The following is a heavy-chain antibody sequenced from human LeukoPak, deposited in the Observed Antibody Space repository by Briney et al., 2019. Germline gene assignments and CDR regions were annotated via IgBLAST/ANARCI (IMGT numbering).Heavy chain of an antibody. CDR2: IYTSGSS. V-gene: IGHV4-61*02. CDR1: SGSIGTGSYY. D-gene: IGHD3-22*01. CDR3: ARERIHYYDSSGYYYFDY. Sequence: SETLSLTCTVSSGSIGTGSYYWSWIRQPAGKGLKWIGRIYTSGSSNYNPSLKSRVTISVDTFKNQFSLKLSSVTAADTAVYYCARERIHYYDSSGYYYFDYWGQGTLVTVSS. J-gene: IGHJ4*02.